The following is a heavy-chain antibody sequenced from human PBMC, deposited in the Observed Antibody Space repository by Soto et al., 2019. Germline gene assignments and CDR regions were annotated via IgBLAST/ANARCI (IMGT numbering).Heavy chain of an antibody. V-gene: IGHV1-69*13. D-gene: IGHD5-18*01. CDR1: GGTFGSQG. CDR2: FIAMLGTP. Sequence: SVKVSCKASGGTFGSQGIAWVRQAPGQGLEWMGGFIAMLGTPTYAKKVQGRATITADESLTSSYLELRSLRSEDTGVYFCARGAMANFDYWGQGTVVTVS. J-gene: IGHJ4*02. CDR3: ARGAMANFDY.